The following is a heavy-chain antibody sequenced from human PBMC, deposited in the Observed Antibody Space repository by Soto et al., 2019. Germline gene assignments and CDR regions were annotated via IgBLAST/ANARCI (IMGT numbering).Heavy chain of an antibody. V-gene: IGHV1-69*01. CDR2: IIPIFGTA. CDR3: AREIVGATRY. CDR1: GGTFSSYA. Sequence: QVQLVQSGAEVNKPGSSVKVSCKASGGTFSSYAISWVRQATVQGLEWMGGIIPIFGTANYAQKFQGRGTITADESTSTSYMELSSLRSEDTAVYYCAREIVGATRYWGQGPLVTVAS. J-gene: IGHJ1*01. D-gene: IGHD1-26*01.